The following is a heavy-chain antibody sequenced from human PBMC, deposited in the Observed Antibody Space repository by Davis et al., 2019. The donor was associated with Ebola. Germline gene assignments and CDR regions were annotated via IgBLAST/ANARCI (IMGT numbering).Heavy chain of an antibody. CDR3: ARYGDYDYVWGSFRVGEWDY. CDR1: GYTFTSYG. J-gene: IGHJ4*02. V-gene: IGHV1-18*01. Sequence: ASVKVSCKASGYTFTSYGISWVRQAPGQGLEWMGWISAYNGNTHYAQKLQGRVTMTTDTSTSTAYMELRSLRSDDTAVYYCARYGDYDYVWGSFRVGEWDYWGQGTLVTVSS. D-gene: IGHD3-16*01. CDR2: ISAYNGNT.